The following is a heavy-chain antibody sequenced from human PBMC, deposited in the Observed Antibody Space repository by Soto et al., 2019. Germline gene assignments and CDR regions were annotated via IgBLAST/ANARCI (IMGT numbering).Heavy chain of an antibody. CDR2: FDPEDGET. Sequence: GASVKVSCKVSGYTLTELSMHWVRQAPGKGLEWMGGFDPEDGETIYAQKFQGRVTMTEDTSTDTAYMELSSLRSEDTAVYYCATGPTETTSNWFDPWGQGTLVTVSS. J-gene: IGHJ5*02. V-gene: IGHV1-24*01. D-gene: IGHD1-1*01. CDR3: ATGPTETTSNWFDP. CDR1: GYTLTELS.